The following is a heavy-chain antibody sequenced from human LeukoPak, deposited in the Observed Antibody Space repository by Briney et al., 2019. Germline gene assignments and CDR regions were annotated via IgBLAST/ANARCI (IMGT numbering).Heavy chain of an antibody. D-gene: IGHD3-22*01. CDR3: VHRGSNYYDASSGHNWFDP. J-gene: IGHJ5*02. CDR2: IYWDDDK. CDR1: GFSLTSNGVG. V-gene: IGHV2-5*02. Sequence: SGPTLVKPTPTLTLTCTFSGFSLTSNGVGVGWVRQPPGKAPEWPALIYWDDDKRYSPALKSRLTITKETSKNQVVLAMTNMDPVDTATYYCVHRGSNYYDASSGHNWFDPWGLGTLVTVSS.